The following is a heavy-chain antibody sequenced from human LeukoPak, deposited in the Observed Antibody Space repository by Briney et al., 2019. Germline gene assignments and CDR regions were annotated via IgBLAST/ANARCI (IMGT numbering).Heavy chain of an antibody. Sequence: PGGSLRLSCAASGFTFSSYWMSWVRQAPGKGLEWVANIKQDGSEKYYVDSVKGRFTISRDNAKNSLYLQMNSLRAEDTAVYYCARELTIAAAGSYYYYYGMDVWGQGTTVTVSS. CDR3: ARELTIAAAGSYYYYYGMDV. D-gene: IGHD6-13*01. CDR2: IKQDGSEK. V-gene: IGHV3-7*01. CDR1: GFTFSSYW. J-gene: IGHJ6*02.